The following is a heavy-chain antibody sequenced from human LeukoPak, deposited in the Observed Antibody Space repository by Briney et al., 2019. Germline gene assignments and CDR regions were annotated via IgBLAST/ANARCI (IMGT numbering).Heavy chain of an antibody. D-gene: IGHD2-2*01. J-gene: IGHJ4*02. Sequence: SVKVSCKASGGTFSSYAISWVRQAPGQGLEWMGGIIPIFGTANYAQKFQGRVTITADESTSTAYMELSSLRSEDTAVYYCARSAEVYCSSTNCYEVDYWGQGTLVTVSS. CDR2: IIPIFGTA. CDR1: GGTFSSYA. CDR3: ARSAEVYCSSTNCYEVDY. V-gene: IGHV1-69*13.